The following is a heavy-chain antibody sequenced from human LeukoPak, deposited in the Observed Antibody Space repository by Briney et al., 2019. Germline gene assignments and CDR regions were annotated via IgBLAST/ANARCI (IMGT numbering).Heavy chain of an antibody. V-gene: IGHV3-30-3*01. Sequence: PGGSLRLSCAASGFTFSSYAMHWVRQAPGKGLEWVAVISYDGSNKYYADSVKGRFTISRDNSKNTLYLQMNSLRAEDTAVYYCARGRLYYYDSSGYYGGYAFDIWGQGTMVTVSS. CDR3: ARGRLYYYDSSGYYGGYAFDI. J-gene: IGHJ3*02. D-gene: IGHD3-22*01. CDR1: GFTFSSYA. CDR2: ISYDGSNK.